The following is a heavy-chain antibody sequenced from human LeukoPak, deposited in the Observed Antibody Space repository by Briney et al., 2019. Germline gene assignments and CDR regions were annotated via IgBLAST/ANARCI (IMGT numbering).Heavy chain of an antibody. J-gene: IGHJ5*02. Sequence: ASVKVSCKASGYTFTSYGISWVRQAPGQGLEWMGWISAYNGNTNYAQKLQGRVTMTTDTSTSTAYMELRSLRSEDTAVYYCARSDGYGDYADNWFDPWGQGTLVTVSS. V-gene: IGHV1-18*01. CDR1: GYTFTSYG. CDR3: ARSDGYGDYADNWFDP. D-gene: IGHD4-17*01. CDR2: ISAYNGNT.